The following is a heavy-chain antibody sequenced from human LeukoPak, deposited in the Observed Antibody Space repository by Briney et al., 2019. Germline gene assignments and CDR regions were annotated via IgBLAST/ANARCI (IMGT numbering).Heavy chain of an antibody. CDR3: ARPIDYYGSGSYYEVYFDY. CDR1: GGSFSGYY. V-gene: IGHV4-34*01. D-gene: IGHD3-10*01. J-gene: IGHJ4*02. CDR2: INRSGST. Sequence: NPSETLSLTCAVYGGSFSGYYWSWIRQPPGKGLEWIGEINRSGSTNYNPSLKSRVTISVDTSKNQFSLKLSSVTAADTAVYYCARPIDYYGSGSYYEVYFDYWGQGTLVTVSS.